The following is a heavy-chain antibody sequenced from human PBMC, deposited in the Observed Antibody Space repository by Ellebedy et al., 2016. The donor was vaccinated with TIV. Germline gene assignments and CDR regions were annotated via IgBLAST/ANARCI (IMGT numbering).Heavy chain of an antibody. CDR1: GFTFSSYA. Sequence: GGSLRLXCAASGFTFSSYAMHWVRQAPGKGLEWVAVISYDGSNKYYADSVKGRFTISRDNSKNTLYLQMNSLRAEDTAVYYCARGRYMVAGDYWGQGTLVTVSS. V-gene: IGHV3-30-3*01. J-gene: IGHJ4*02. CDR3: ARGRYMVAGDY. D-gene: IGHD5-12*01. CDR2: ISYDGSNK.